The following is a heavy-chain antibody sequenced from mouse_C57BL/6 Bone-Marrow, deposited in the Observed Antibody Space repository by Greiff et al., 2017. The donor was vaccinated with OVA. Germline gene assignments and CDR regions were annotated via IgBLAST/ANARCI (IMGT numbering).Heavy chain of an antibody. V-gene: IGHV1-26*01. Sequence: EVQLQQSGPELVKPGASVKISCKASGYTFTDYYMNWVKQSHGKSLEWIGDINPNNGGTSYNQKFKGKATLTVDKSSSTAYMELRSLTSEDSAVYCCAREAGTYYYDYWGQGTTLTVSS. CDR3: AREAGTYYYDY. CDR1: GYTFTDYY. D-gene: IGHD4-1*01. CDR2: INPNNGGT. J-gene: IGHJ2*01.